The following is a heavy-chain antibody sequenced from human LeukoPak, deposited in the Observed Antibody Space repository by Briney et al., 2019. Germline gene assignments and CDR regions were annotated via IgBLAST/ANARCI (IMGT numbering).Heavy chain of an antibody. J-gene: IGHJ4*02. V-gene: IGHV3-9*01. CDR1: GFTFDDYA. CDR2: ISWNSLFI. Sequence: ALRLSCAASGFTFDDYAMHWVRQAPGKGLEWVSSISWNSLFIGYADSVTGRFTISRDKAKNSLYLQMNSLRVEDTALYYCAKGYNRNWYGLQDYWGQGTLVTVSS. D-gene: IGHD1-14*01. CDR3: AKGYNRNWYGLQDY.